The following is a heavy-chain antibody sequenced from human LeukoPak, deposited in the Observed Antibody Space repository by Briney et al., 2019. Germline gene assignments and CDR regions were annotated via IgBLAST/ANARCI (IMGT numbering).Heavy chain of an antibody. D-gene: IGHD3-22*01. CDR1: GGSFSGYY. CDR2: INHSGST. CDR3: AGYYYDSSGYRTLDY. J-gene: IGHJ4*02. Sequence: SETLSLTCAVYGGSFSGYYWSWIRQPPGKGLEWIGEINHSGSTNYNPSLKSRVTISVDTSKNQFSLKLSSVTAADTAVYYCAGYYYDSSGYRTLDYWGQGTLVTVSS. V-gene: IGHV4-34*01.